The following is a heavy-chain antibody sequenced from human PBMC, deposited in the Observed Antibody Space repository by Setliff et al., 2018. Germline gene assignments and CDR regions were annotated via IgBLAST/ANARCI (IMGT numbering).Heavy chain of an antibody. Sequence: SETLSLTCTVSGASIRSHYWSWLRQPPGKGLEWIGYTFSSGSTNNNPSLKSRVTISVATSKPQFYLELTSVTAADTAVYYCAGYGYDGSQYQGGFYYMDVWGKGTTVTVPS. CDR1: GASIRSHY. D-gene: IGHD3-16*01. V-gene: IGHV4-59*11. J-gene: IGHJ6*03. CDR3: AGYGYDGSQYQGGFYYMDV. CDR2: TFSSGST.